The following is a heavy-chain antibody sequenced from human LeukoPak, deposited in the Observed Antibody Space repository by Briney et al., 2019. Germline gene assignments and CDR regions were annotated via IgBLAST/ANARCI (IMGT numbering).Heavy chain of an antibody. CDR3: ARQHSSSWSDWFDP. J-gene: IGHJ5*02. CDR2: IYYSGST. V-gene: IGHV4-39*01. D-gene: IGHD6-13*01. Sequence: SETLSLTCTVSGGSISSSSYYWGWIRQPPGRGLEWIGSIYYSGSTYYNPSLKSRVTISVDTSKNQFSLKLRSVTAADTAVYYCARQHSSSWSDWFDPWGQGTLVTVS. CDR1: GGSISSSSYY.